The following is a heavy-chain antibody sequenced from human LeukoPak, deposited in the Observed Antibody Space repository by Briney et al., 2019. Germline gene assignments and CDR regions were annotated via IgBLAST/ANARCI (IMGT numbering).Heavy chain of an antibody. V-gene: IGHV3-9*01. Sequence: GGSLRLSCAASGFTFDDYAMHWVRQAPGKGLEWVSGISWNSGSIGYADSVKGRFTISRDNAKNSLYLQMNSLRAEDTALYYCAKDNQMYSGSAGAFDIWGQGTMVTVSS. CDR3: AKDNQMYSGSAGAFDI. CDR1: GFTFDDYA. D-gene: IGHD1-26*01. CDR2: ISWNSGSI. J-gene: IGHJ3*02.